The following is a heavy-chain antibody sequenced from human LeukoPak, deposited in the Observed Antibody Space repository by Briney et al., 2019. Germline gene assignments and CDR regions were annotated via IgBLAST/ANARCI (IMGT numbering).Heavy chain of an antibody. J-gene: IGHJ4*02. CDR3: ARVAYYDSSGCYYFDY. D-gene: IGHD3-22*01. CDR1: GFTFSSYS. V-gene: IGHV3-21*01. CDR2: ISSSSSSYI. Sequence: GGSLRLSCAASGFTFSSYSMNWVRQAPGEGLEWVSSISSSSSSYIYYADSVKGRFTISRDNAKKMLYLQMNSLRAEDTAVYYCARVAYYDSSGCYYFDYWGQGTVVTVSS.